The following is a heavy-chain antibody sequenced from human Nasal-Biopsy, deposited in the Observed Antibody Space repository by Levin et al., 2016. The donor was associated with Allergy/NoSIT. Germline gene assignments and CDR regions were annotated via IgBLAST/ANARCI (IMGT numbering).Heavy chain of an antibody. J-gene: IGHJ4*02. CDR2: INSDGDSR. CDR3: AREAPIQVWSKKGFDH. D-gene: IGHD5-18*01. V-gene: IGHV1-46*01. CDR1: GYTFSSYY. Sequence: ASVKVSCKAVGYTFSSYYMHWVRQAPGQGLEWMGIINSDGDSRTHPQKFQGRLTMTLDTSTSTVYMELSSLRSDDTAVYYCAREAPIQVWSKKGFDHWGQGTLVTVSS.